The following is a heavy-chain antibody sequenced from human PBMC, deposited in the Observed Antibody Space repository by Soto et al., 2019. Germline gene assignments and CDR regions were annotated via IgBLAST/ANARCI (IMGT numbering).Heavy chain of an antibody. V-gene: IGHV4-59*01. J-gene: IGHJ4*02. D-gene: IGHD5-12*01. CDR3: ARGGYSGYDFG. CDR2: IYYSGST. CDR1: GGSISSYY. Sequence: GSLRLSCTVSGGSISSYYWSWIRQPPGKGLEWIGYIYYSGSTNYNPSLKSRVTISVDTSKNQFSLKLSSVTAADTAVYYCARGGYSGYDFGWGQGTLVTVSS.